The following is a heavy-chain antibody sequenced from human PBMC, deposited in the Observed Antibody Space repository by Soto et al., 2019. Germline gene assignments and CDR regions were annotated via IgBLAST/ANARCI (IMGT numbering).Heavy chain of an antibody. D-gene: IGHD2-2*01. J-gene: IGHJ5*02. CDR3: ARNPLHVNPSHGRYQLPPSSPEEVGP. CDR2: IKQDGSEK. Sequence: GGSLRLSCAASGFTFSSYWMSWLRQAPGKGLEWVANIKQDGSEKYYVDSVKGRFTISRDNAKNSLYLQMNSLRAEDTAVYYCARNPLHVNPSHGRYQLPPSSPEEVGPWGQGTLVTVSS. V-gene: IGHV3-7*01. CDR1: GFTFSSYW.